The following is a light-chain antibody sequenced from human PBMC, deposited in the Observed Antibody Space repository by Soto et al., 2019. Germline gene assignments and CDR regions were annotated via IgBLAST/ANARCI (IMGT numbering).Light chain of an antibody. Sequence: VLTQSPGTLSLSPGERATLSCRASQSVSSSNLAWYQKKPGQAPRVLIYGASTRATGIPDRFSGSGSGTDFTLTISRLEPGDFAVYYCQQYDNSPYTFGQGTNLEIK. CDR3: QQYDNSPYT. J-gene: IGKJ2*01. V-gene: IGKV3-20*01. CDR1: QSVSSSN. CDR2: GAS.